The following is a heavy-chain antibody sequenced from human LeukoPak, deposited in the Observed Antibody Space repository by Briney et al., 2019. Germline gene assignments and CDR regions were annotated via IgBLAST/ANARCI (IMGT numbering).Heavy chain of an antibody. CDR3: AKVRRGYCSCGSCYSWFDP. CDR2: ISYDGSNK. D-gene: IGHD2-15*01. CDR1: GFTFSSYG. Sequence: GGSLRLSCAASGFTFSSYGMHWVRQAPGKGLEWVAVISYDGSNKYYADSVKGRFTISRDNSKNTLYLQMNSLRAEDTAVYYCAKVRRGYCSCGSCYSWFDPWGQGTLVTVSS. V-gene: IGHV3-30*18. J-gene: IGHJ5*02.